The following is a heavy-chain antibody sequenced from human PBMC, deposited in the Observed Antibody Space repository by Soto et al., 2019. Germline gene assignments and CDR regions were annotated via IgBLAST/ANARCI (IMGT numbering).Heavy chain of an antibody. CDR3: ARALSWFDP. CDR1: GASISSGGYY. J-gene: IGHJ5*02. CDR2: IYYSGSP. Sequence: QVQLPESAPGLVKPPQTLSLTCTVSGASISSGGYYWIWIRQHPGKGLEWIGYIYYSGSPYYNPSLKSRVTISVDTSKNQFSLKLSSVTAADTAVYYCARALSWFDPWGQGTLVTVSS. V-gene: IGHV4-31*03.